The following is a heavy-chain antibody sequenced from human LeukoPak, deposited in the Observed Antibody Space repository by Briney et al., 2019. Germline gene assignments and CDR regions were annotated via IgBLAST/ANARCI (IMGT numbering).Heavy chain of an antibody. V-gene: IGHV3-21*01. CDR3: ARDGIAQSPGTFDI. CDR1: GFTFSSYS. Sequence: GGSLRLSCAASGFTFSSYSMNWVRQAPRKGLEWVSSISSSSSYIYYADSVKGRFTISRDNAKNSLYLQMNSLRAEDTAVYYCARDGIAQSPGTFDIWGQGTMVTVSS. CDR2: ISSSSSYI. J-gene: IGHJ3*02. D-gene: IGHD6-13*01.